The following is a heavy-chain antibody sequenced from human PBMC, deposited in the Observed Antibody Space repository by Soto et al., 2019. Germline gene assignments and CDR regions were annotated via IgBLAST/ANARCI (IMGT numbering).Heavy chain of an antibody. J-gene: IGHJ4*02. D-gene: IGHD2-2*01. Sequence: GGSLRLSCAASGFTFSSYAMSWVRQAPGKGLEWVAAISGSGGSTYYADSVKGRFTISRDNSKNTLYLQMNSLRAEDTAVYYCWKGPPVLVVPAAFFDYWGQGTLVTVSS. CDR1: GFTFSSYA. CDR2: ISGSGGST. CDR3: WKGPPVLVVPAAFFDY. V-gene: IGHV3-23*01.